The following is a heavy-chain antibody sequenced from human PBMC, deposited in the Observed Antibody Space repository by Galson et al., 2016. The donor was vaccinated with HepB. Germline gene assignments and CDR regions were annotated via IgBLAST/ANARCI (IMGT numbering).Heavy chain of an antibody. V-gene: IGHV1-2*02. CDR1: GYTFIGYF. CDR3: ARVDGSDDYGMDG. J-gene: IGHJ6*02. CDR2: ISPDSGAT. Sequence: SVKVSCKASGYTFIGYFIHWVRQAPGQGLEWMGWISPDSGATNCALKFHGRVTLTRDTSIDTAYLELSSLTSDDTAVYYCARVDGSDDYGMDGWGQGTTGTVSS. D-gene: IGHD3-9*01.